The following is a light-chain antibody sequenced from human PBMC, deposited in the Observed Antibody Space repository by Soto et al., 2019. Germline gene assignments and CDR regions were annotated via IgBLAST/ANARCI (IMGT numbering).Light chain of an antibody. CDR2: DAS. CDR3: QQYNNWPPWT. V-gene: IGKV3-15*01. J-gene: IGKJ1*01. CDR1: QSVSNN. Sequence: ILMTQSPATLSVSPGERATLSCRASQSVSNNLAWYQQKPGQAPRLLIYDASTRANGIPARFRGTGSGTEFPLTIRGLQSEDFAVYYCQQYNNWPPWTFGQGTKVEIK.